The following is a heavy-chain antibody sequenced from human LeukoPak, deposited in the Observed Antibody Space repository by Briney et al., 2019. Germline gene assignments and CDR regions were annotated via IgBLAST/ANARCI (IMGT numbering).Heavy chain of an antibody. J-gene: IGHJ4*02. CDR3: AKDGRTGYPFDY. Sequence: GGSLRLSCTASGFTFGDYAMSWVRQAPGKGLEWVAFIRDDEVNEYYADSVKGRFAISRDKSKNTYLQMNSLRIEDTAVYFCAKDGRTGYPFDYWGRGTLVTVSS. V-gene: IGHV3-30*02. CDR1: GFTFGDYA. CDR2: IRDDEVNE. D-gene: IGHD5-12*01.